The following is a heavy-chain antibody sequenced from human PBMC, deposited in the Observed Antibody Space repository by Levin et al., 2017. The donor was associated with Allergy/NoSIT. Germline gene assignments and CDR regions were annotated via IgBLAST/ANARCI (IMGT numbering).Heavy chain of an antibody. CDR3: ARSGPRHSSSYYYYGMDV. CDR1: GYTFTSYD. J-gene: IGHJ6*02. D-gene: IGHD6-19*01. Sequence: GESLKISCKASGYTFTSYDINWVRQATGQGLEWMGWMNPNSGNTVYAQKFQGRVTMTRNTSISTAYMELSSLRSEDTAVYYCARSGPRHSSSYYYYGMDVWGQGTTVTVSS. V-gene: IGHV1-8*01. CDR2: MNPNSGNT.